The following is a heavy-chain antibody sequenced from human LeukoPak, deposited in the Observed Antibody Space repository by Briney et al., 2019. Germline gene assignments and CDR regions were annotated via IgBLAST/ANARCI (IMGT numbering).Heavy chain of an antibody. CDR2: IYYSGST. J-gene: IGHJ4*02. D-gene: IGHD5-18*01. CDR3: ARVQLSLYYFDY. V-gene: IGHV4-61*08. Sequence: PSQTLSLTCTVSGGSISSGGYYWSWIRQPPGKGLEWIGYIYYSGSTNYNPSLKSRVTISVDTSKNQFSLKLSSVTAADTAVYYCARVQLSLYYFDYWGQGTLVTVSS. CDR1: GGSISSGGYY.